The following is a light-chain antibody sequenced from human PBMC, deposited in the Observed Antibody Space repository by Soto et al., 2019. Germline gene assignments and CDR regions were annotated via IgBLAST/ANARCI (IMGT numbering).Light chain of an antibody. V-gene: IGKV3-11*01. Sequence: EIVLTQSPATLSLSPGERATLSCRASQSVSSYLAWYQQKPGQAPRLLIYDASNRATGIPARFSGSGSGTDFSLTISSIEPEDFAVYYCQQRSNWPPFTFGPGTKVDIK. CDR1: QSVSSY. CDR3: QQRSNWPPFT. J-gene: IGKJ3*01. CDR2: DAS.